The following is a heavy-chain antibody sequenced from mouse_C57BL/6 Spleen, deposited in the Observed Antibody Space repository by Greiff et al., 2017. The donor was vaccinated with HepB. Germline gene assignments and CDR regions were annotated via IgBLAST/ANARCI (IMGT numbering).Heavy chain of an antibody. Sequence: VKLMESGPGLVAPSQSLSITCTVSGFSLTSYAISWVRQPPGKGLEWLGVIWTGGGTNYNSALKSRLSISKDNSKSQVFLKMNSLQTDDTARYYCARTEDSSGYYYYAMDYWGQGTSVTVSS. CDR3: ARTEDSSGYYYYAMDY. CDR1: GFSLTSYA. J-gene: IGHJ4*01. CDR2: IWTGGGT. D-gene: IGHD3-2*02. V-gene: IGHV2-9-1*01.